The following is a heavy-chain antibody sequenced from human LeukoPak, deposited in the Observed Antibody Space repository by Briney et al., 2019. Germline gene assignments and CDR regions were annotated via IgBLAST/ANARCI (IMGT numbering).Heavy chain of an antibody. CDR2: ISSSSSSTI. CDR3: ARGTVLLWFGETPYYFDY. CDR1: GFTFSSYS. D-gene: IGHD3-10*01. Sequence: PGGSLRLSCAASGFTFSSYSMNWVRQAPGKGLEWVSYISSSSSSTIYYADPVKGRFTISRDNAKNSLHLQMNSLRAEDTAVYYCARGTVLLWFGETPYYFDYWGQGTLVTVSS. J-gene: IGHJ4*02. V-gene: IGHV3-48*01.